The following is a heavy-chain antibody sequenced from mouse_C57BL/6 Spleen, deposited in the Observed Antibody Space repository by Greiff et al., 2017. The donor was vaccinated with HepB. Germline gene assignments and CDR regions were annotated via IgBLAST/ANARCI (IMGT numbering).Heavy chain of an antibody. D-gene: IGHD2-1*01. V-gene: IGHV5-6*01. Sequence: EVQVVESGGDLVKPGGSLKLSCAASGFTFSSYGMSWVRQTPDKRLEWVATISSGGSYTYYPDSVKGRFTISRDNAKNTLYLQMSSLKSEDTAMYYCARLGYYGNSLDYWGQGTTLTVSS. CDR3: ARLGYYGNSLDY. CDR1: GFTFSSYG. J-gene: IGHJ2*01. CDR2: ISSGGSYT.